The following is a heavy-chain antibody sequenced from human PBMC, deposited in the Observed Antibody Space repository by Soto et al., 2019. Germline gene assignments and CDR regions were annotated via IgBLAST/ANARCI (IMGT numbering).Heavy chain of an antibody. Sequence: GGSLRPSCAVSGFTFNNYGINWVRQAPGKGLEWVSSVSKSGYTYYSDSVKGRFTISRDNAKNSVSLQMNTLRAEDTAVYYCAREDSIIIPAVSDFWGQ. D-gene: IGHD2-2*01. V-gene: IGHV3-21*01. CDR1: GFTFNNYG. CDR2: VSKSGYT. CDR3: AREDSIIIPAVSDF. J-gene: IGHJ4*02.